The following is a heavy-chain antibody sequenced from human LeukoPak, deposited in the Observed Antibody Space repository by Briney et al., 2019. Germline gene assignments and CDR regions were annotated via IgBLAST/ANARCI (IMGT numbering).Heavy chain of an antibody. V-gene: IGHV3-7*01. CDR1: GFSFSSYW. CDR2: IKEDGSEK. J-gene: IGHJ4*02. Sequence: GSLRLSCAASGFSFSSYWMTWVRQAPGEGLEWVATIKEDGSEKYLVDSVKGRFTISRDNAKNSLYLQMNSLRAEDTAVYYCARGRLLGDYFDYWGQGTLVTVSS. D-gene: IGHD3-16*01. CDR3: ARGRLLGDYFDY.